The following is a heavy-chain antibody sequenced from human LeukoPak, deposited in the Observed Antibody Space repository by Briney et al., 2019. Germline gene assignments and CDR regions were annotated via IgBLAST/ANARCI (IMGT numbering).Heavy chain of an antibody. V-gene: IGHV1-2*04. CDR3: AREGIAAAGDNNWFDP. CDR1: GYSFTNYY. Sequence: ASVTVSCKASGYSFTNYYMHWVRQAPGQGLEWMGWINPNSGGTNYAQKFQGWVTMTRDTSISTAYMELSRLRSDDTAVYYCAREGIAAAGDNNWFDPWGQGTLVTVSS. CDR2: INPNSGGT. J-gene: IGHJ5*02. D-gene: IGHD6-13*01.